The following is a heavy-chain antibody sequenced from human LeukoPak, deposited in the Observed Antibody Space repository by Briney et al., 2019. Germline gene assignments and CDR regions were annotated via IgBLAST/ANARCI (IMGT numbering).Heavy chain of an antibody. CDR3: AKDLGPGWNDGGSWFDP. J-gene: IGHJ5*02. D-gene: IGHD1-1*01. Sequence: GGSLRLSCAASGFTFDDYAMHWVRQAPGKGLEWVSGMSWNSGSIGYADSVKGRFTISRDNAKNSLYLQMNSLRAEDTALYYCAKDLGPGWNDGGSWFDPWGQGTLVTVSS. CDR1: GFTFDDYA. CDR2: MSWNSGSI. V-gene: IGHV3-9*01.